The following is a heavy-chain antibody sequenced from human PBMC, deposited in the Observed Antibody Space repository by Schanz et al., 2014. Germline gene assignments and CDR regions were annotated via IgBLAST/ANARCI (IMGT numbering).Heavy chain of an antibody. D-gene: IGHD1-1*01. CDR1: GFTFSSYA. J-gene: IGHJ5*02. Sequence: EVQLVESGGGLVQPGGSLRLSCAASGFTFSSYALHWVRQAPGKGLEWVSAISGSGGSTYYADSVKGRFTISRDNAKNSLFLQMNSLRPEDTAVYYCARGRVLESWGQGTLVTVSS. CDR2: ISGSGGST. CDR3: ARGRVLES. V-gene: IGHV3-23*04.